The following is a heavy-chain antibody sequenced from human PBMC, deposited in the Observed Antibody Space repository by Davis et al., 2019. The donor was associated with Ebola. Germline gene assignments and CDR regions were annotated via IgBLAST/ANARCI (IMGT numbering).Heavy chain of an antibody. Sequence: GGSLRLSCAASGFTFSTYGMHWVRQAPGKGLEWVAFIRNDGSKKYYVDSVKGRFTISRDNAKNSLYLQMNSLRAEDTAVYYCARAIAGSGSYLDYYYYYGMDVWGQGTTVTVSS. V-gene: IGHV3-30*02. CDR1: GFTFSTYG. CDR2: IRNDGSKK. J-gene: IGHJ6*02. D-gene: IGHD1-26*01. CDR3: ARAIAGSGSYLDYYYYYGMDV.